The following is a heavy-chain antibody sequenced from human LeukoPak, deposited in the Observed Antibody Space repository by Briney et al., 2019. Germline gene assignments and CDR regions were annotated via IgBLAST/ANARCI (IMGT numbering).Heavy chain of an antibody. V-gene: IGHV3-7*04. CDR2: IKQDGSEK. D-gene: IGHD5-18*01. Sequence: GGSLRLSCAASGFTFDDYGMSWVRQAPGKGLEWVANIKQDGSEKYYVDSVKGRFTISRDNAKNSLYLQMNSLRAEDTAVYYCARGYSYGPFDYWGQGTLVTVSS. J-gene: IGHJ4*02. CDR3: ARGYSYGPFDY. CDR1: GFTFDDYG.